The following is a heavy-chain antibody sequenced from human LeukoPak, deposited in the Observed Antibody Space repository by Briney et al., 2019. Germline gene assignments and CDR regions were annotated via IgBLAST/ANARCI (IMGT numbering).Heavy chain of an antibody. CDR1: GYTFTHYY. D-gene: IGHD4-17*01. CDR3: ARVDYAFDY. CDR2: INPNSGDT. V-gene: IGHV1-2*02. Sequence: ASVKVSCKTSGYTFTHYYLHWVRQAPGQGLEWMGWINPNSGDTNYAQQFQGRVTMTRDTSFTTVYMEVSRLTSDDTAVYYCARVDYAFDYWGQGTLVTVS. J-gene: IGHJ4*02.